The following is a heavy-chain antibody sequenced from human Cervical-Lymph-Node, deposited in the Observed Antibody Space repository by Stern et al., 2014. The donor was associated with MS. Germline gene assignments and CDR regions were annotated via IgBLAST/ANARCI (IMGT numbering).Heavy chain of an antibody. J-gene: IGHJ4*02. V-gene: IGHV4-59*01. Sequence: VQLVESGPGLVKPSETLSLTCTVSGGSISSYYWSWIRQPPGKGLEWIGYIYYSGSTNYNPSLKSRVTISVDTSKNQFSLKLSSVTAADTAVYYCARASSGYYYVLDYWGQGTLVTVSS. D-gene: IGHD3-22*01. CDR1: GGSISSYY. CDR2: IYYSGST. CDR3: ARASSGYYYVLDY.